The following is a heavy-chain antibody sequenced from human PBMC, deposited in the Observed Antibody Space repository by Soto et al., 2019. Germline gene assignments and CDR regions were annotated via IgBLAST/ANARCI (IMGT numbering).Heavy chain of an antibody. J-gene: IGHJ4*02. CDR3: AKKHVAGGSRMSLVDY. CDR2: MSGSGGST. V-gene: IGHV3-23*01. CDR1: GFTFSTYA. Sequence: EVQLLESGGGLVQPGGSLRLSCATSGFTFSTYAMSWVRQAPGKGLEWVSSMSGSGGSTYYADSVKGRFTISRDNSKNTMNLEMNSLRVEDTAVYYCAKKHVAGGSRMSLVDYWGQGTLVTVSS. D-gene: IGHD6-13*01.